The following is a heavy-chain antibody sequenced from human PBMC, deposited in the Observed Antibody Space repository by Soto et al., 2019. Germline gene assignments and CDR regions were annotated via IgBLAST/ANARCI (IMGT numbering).Heavy chain of an antibody. CDR2: INPNSGGT. D-gene: IGHD2-2*01. Sequence: ASVKVSCKASGYTFTGYYMHWVRQAPGQGLEWMGWINPNSGGTNYAQKFQGWVTMTRDTSISTAYMELSRQRSDDTAVYYCARGGYCSSTSGRRYMDVWGKGTTVTVSS. V-gene: IGHV1-2*04. CDR3: ARGGYCSSTSGRRYMDV. CDR1: GYTFTGYY. J-gene: IGHJ6*03.